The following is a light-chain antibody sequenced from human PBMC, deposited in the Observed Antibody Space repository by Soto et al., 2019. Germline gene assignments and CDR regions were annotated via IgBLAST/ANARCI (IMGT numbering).Light chain of an antibody. J-gene: IGKJ4*01. CDR2: LGS. Sequence: DIVMTQSPLSLSVTPGEPASISCRSSQSLLHSNGKNYLDWYLQRPGQPPQLLIFLGSNRASGVSDRFSGSGSGTDFTLKISRVEAEDVGIYYCMQALQSPTLGGGTKVEIK. CDR3: MQALQSPT. V-gene: IGKV2-28*01. CDR1: QSLLHSNGKNY.